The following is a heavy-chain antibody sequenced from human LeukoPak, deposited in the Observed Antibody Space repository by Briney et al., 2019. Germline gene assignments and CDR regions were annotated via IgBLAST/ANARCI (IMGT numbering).Heavy chain of an antibody. V-gene: IGHV3-23*01. Sequence: GGSLRVSCAASGLTFVSHGMSWVRQAPGKGLEWVSTISGSGGTTYYPDSVKGRFTVSRDNSKDTLYLQMNSLRVDDTAIYYCAKSGILYSYYMDVWGKGTTVTVSS. D-gene: IGHD1-14*01. CDR1: GLTFVSHG. CDR3: AKSGILYSYYMDV. J-gene: IGHJ6*03. CDR2: ISGSGGTT.